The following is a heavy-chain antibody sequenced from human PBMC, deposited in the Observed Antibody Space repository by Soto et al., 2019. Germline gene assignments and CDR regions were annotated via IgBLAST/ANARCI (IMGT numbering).Heavy chain of an antibody. V-gene: IGHV2-5*01. J-gene: IGHJ3*02. CDR1: GFSLNTRAVG. D-gene: IGHD2-15*01. Sequence: SGPTLVNPTQTLTLACAFSGFSLNTRAVGVGWIRQPPGKALEWLALINWNDDERYSPSLKDRLTITKDTSKNHVVLTMTNIDPVDTATYYCAHRHDLGGFDIWGQGTTVTVSS. CDR3: AHRHDLGGFDI. CDR2: INWNDDE.